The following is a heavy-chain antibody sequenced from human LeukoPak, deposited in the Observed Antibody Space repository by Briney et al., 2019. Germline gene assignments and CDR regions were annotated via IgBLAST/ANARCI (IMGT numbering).Heavy chain of an antibody. V-gene: IGHV1-18*01. D-gene: IGHD2-2*01. CDR1: GYTFTSYG. Sequence: ASVKVSCKAPGYTFTSYGISWVRQAPGQGLEWMGWISAYNGNTNYAQKLQGRVTMTTDTSTSTAYMELRSLRSDDTAVYYCARLDHGYCSSTSCYLTDYWGQGTLVTVSS. J-gene: IGHJ4*02. CDR3: ARLDHGYCSSTSCYLTDY. CDR2: ISAYNGNT.